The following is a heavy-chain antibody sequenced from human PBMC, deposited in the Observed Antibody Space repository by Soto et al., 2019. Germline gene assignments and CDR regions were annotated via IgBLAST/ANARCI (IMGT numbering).Heavy chain of an antibody. CDR1: GFTFSSYS. Sequence: GGSLRLSCAASGFTFSSYSMNWVRQAPGKGLEWVSYISSSSSTIYYADSVKGRFTISRDNAKNSLSLQMNGLRVEDTAMYYCGRSISGWSRFDFWGQGILVTV. CDR3: GRSISGWSRFDF. CDR2: ISSSSSTI. V-gene: IGHV3-48*04. J-gene: IGHJ4*02. D-gene: IGHD6-19*01.